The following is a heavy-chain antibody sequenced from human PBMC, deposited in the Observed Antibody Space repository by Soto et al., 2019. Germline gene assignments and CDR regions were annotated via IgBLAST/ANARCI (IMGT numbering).Heavy chain of an antibody. Sequence: QVQLQQWGAGLLKPSETLSLTCAVYGGSFSGYYWSWIRQPPGKGLEWIGEINHSGSTNYNPSLKRRVTMSVDTSKDQFSLKLSSVAAADTAVYYCASQIVVVAAPPGSTWFDPWGQGTLVTVSS. CDR1: GGSFSGYY. J-gene: IGHJ5*02. D-gene: IGHD2-15*01. CDR2: INHSGST. CDR3: ASQIVVVAAPPGSTWFDP. V-gene: IGHV4-34*01.